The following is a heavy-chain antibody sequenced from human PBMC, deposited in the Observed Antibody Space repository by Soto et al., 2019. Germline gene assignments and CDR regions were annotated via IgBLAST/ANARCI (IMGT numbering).Heavy chain of an antibody. J-gene: IGHJ5*02. V-gene: IGHV6-1*01. D-gene: IGHD3-10*01. CDR3: ARDAMVRGVITYNWFDP. CDR2: TYYRSKWYN. Sequence: SQTLSLTCAISGDSVSSNSAAWNWIRQSPSRGLEWLGRTYYRSKWYNDYAVSVKSRITINPDTSKNQFSLQLNSVTPEDTAVNYCARDAMVRGVITYNWFDPWGQGTLITVSS. CDR1: GDSVSSNSAA.